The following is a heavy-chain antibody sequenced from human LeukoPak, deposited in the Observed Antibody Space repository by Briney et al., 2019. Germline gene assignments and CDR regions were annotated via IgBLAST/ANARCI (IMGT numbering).Heavy chain of an antibody. J-gene: IGHJ4*02. CDR1: GYTFTGYY. CDR3: ARVLITMIGVPFDY. Sequence: SVKVSCKASGYTFTGYYMHWVRQAPGQGLEWMGWINPNSGGTNYAQKFQGRVTMTRDTTISTAYMELSRLRSDDTAVYSCARVLITMIGVPFDYWGQGTLVTVSS. CDR2: INPNSGGT. D-gene: IGHD3-22*01. V-gene: IGHV1-2*02.